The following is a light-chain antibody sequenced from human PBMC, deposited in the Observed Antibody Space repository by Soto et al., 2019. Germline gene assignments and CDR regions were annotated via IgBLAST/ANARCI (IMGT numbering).Light chain of an antibody. CDR1: QSVSSSY. CDR2: GAS. J-gene: IGKJ3*01. Sequence: EIVLTQSPGTLSLSPGERATLSCRASQSVSSSYLAWYQQKPGQAPRLLIYGASSRATGIPDRFSGSGSGTDFTLTISSLQAEDVAVYYCQQYSDSPPLFTFGPGTKVNI. CDR3: QQYSDSPPLFT. V-gene: IGKV3-20*01.